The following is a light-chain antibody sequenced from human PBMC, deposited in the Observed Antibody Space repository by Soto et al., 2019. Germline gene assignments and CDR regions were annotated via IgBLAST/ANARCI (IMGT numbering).Light chain of an antibody. CDR2: EVS. CDR1: SSDVGAYDF. Sequence: QSVLTQPASVSGAPGQSITISCTGTSSDVGAYDFVSWYQQHPDKAPKPMIYEVSNRPSGVSNRFSGSKSVNTATLTISGLQAEDEADYYCSSYTSSSTRVFGTRTKVTVL. J-gene: IGLJ1*01. V-gene: IGLV2-14*03. CDR3: SSYTSSSTRV.